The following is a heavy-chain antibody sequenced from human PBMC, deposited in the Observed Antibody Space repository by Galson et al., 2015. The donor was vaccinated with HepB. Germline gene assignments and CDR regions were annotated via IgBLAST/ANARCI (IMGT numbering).Heavy chain of an antibody. Sequence: SVKVSCKASGYTFNGYYMHWVRQAPGQGLEWMGWINPNSGGTNYAQKFQGWVTMTRDTSISTAYMELSRLKSDDTAVYYCARGGSSSTSIPDAFDIWGQGTMVTVSS. CDR3: ARGGSSSTSIPDAFDI. V-gene: IGHV1-2*04. CDR2: INPNSGGT. CDR1: GYTFNGYY. D-gene: IGHD2-2*01. J-gene: IGHJ3*02.